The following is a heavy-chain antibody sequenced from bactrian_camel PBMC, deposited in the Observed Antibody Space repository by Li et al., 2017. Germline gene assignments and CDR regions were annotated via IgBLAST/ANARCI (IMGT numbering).Heavy chain of an antibody. CDR2: FYSDGRT. Sequence: VLLVESGGGLVQPGGSLKLSCAASGFTFTSADMRWVRQTPGKGLEWVTSFYSDGRTYYADSVKGRFLISRDNAKNTLYLQMNSLKPEDTAMYYCAASGSPTDGGCGGWRRGQYRYWGQGTQVTVS. J-gene: IGHJ4*01. CDR3: AASGSPTDGGCGGWRRGQYRY. D-gene: IGHD7*01. V-gene: IGHV3S10*01. CDR1: GFTFTSAD.